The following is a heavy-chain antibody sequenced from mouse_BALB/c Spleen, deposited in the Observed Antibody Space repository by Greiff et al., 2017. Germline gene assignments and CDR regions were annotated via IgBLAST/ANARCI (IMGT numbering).Heavy chain of an antibody. Sequence: DVQLVESGGGLVKLGGSLKLSSAASGFTFSSYYMSWVRQTPEKRLELVAAINSNGGSTYYPDTVKGRFTISRDNAKNTLYLQMSSLKSEDTALYYCASPKFYYGYTWFAYWGQGTLVTVSA. CDR3: ASPKFYYGYTWFAY. J-gene: IGHJ3*01. D-gene: IGHD2-2*01. V-gene: IGHV5-6-2*01. CDR1: GFTFSSYY. CDR2: INSNGGST.